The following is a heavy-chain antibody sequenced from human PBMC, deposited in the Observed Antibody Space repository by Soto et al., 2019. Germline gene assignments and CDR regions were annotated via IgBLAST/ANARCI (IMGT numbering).Heavy chain of an antibody. CDR3: ARFGFGVPDYYYGMDV. J-gene: IGHJ6*02. CDR2: ICPGDSDT. CDR1: GYSFTSYW. V-gene: IGHV5-51*01. D-gene: IGHD3-3*01. Sequence: GESLKISCKGSGYSFTSYWIGWVRQMPGKGLEWMGIICPGDSDTRYSPSFQGQVTISADKSISTAYLQWSSLKASDTAMYYCARFGFGVPDYYYGMDVWGQGTTVTVSS.